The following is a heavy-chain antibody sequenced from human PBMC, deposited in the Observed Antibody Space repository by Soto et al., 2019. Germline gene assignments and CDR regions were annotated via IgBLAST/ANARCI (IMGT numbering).Heavy chain of an antibody. CDR2: ISSSSSTI. CDR1: GLTISSYC. J-gene: IGHJ6*03. D-gene: IGHD3-3*01. CDR3: ARGEGGITIFGVVITQNYYYYYMDV. V-gene: IGHV3-48*01. Sequence: GGSLRLSCAASGLTISSYCMNWVRQAPGKGLEWVSYISSSSSTIYYADSVKGRFTISRDNAKNSLYLQMNSLRAEDTAVYYCARGEGGITIFGVVITQNYYYYYMDVWGKGTTVTVSS.